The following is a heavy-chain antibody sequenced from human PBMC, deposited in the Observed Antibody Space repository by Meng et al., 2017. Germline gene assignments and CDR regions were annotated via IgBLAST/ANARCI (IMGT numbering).Heavy chain of an antibody. D-gene: IGHD3-22*01. V-gene: IGHV3-23*01. J-gene: IGHJ2*01. CDR2: ISGSGGST. CDR3: AKDGGYYDSSGYRYWYFDL. CDR1: GFTFSSYA. Sequence: GGSLRLSCAASGFTFSSYAMSWVRQAPGKRLEWVSAISGSGGSTYYADSVKGRFTISRDNSKNTLYLQMNSLRAEDTAVYYCAKDGGYYDSSGYRYWYFDLWGRGTLVTVSS.